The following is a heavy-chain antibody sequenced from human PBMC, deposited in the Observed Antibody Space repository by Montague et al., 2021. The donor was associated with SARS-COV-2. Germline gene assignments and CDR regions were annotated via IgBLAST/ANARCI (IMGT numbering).Heavy chain of an antibody. CDR3: ARSWGQWLLWGYYFDD. CDR1: GGSISSSSYY. J-gene: IGHJ4*02. Sequence: SETLSLTCNVSGGSISSSSYYWGWIRQPPGKGLEWIGSIYYSGSTYYNPSLKSRGTISVDTSKNQFSLKLSSVTAADTAVYYCARSWGQWLLWGYYFDDWGQGTLVTVSS. CDR2: IYYSGST. V-gene: IGHV4-39*01. D-gene: IGHD6-19*01.